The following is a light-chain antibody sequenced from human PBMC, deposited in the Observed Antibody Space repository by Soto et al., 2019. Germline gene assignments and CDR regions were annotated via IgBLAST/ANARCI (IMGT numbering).Light chain of an antibody. CDR2: VEH. CDR1: QSVSSN. V-gene: IGKV3-15*01. Sequence: IVMTQSPATLSVSPGERATLSCRASQSVSSNLAWYQQKPGQTPNLLIYVEHTGTTGIPARFSGSGSGTDSTLTISSLQAEDFAVYYCQQYNVLPLTFGGGTKVEFK. J-gene: IGKJ4*02. CDR3: QQYNVLPLT.